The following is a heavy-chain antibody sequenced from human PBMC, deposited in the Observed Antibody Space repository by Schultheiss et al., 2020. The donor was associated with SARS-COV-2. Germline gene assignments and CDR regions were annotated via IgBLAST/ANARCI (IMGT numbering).Heavy chain of an antibody. Sequence: GESLKISCAASGFTFSSYGMHWVRQAPGKGLEWVAVIWYDGSNKYYADSVKGRFTISRDNSKNTLYLQMNSLRAEDTAVYYCAREFPTQWELLHWGQGTLVTVSS. J-gene: IGHJ4*02. CDR2: IWYDGSNK. V-gene: IGHV3-33*01. CDR3: AREFPTQWELLH. CDR1: GFTFSSYG. D-gene: IGHD1-26*01.